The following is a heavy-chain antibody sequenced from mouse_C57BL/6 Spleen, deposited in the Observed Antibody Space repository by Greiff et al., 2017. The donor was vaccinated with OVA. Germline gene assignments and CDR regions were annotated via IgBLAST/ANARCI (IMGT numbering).Heavy chain of an antibody. Sequence: QVQLQQSGAELARPGASVMMSCKASGYTLPSYTMHWVKQRPGQGLEWIGYINPSSGYTKYNQKFKDKATLTADKSSSTAYMQLSSLTSEDSAVYYCARTWDWGQGTTLTVSS. D-gene: IGHD4-1*01. CDR3: ARTWD. V-gene: IGHV1-4*01. CDR2: INPSSGYT. J-gene: IGHJ2*01. CDR1: GYTLPSYT.